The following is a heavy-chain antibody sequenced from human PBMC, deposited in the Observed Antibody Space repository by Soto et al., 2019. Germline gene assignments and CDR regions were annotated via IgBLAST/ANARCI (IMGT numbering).Heavy chain of an antibody. V-gene: IGHV4-31*11. D-gene: IGHD2-2*02. CDR2: IYYSGST. CDR3: AREASDIVVVPAAIYNWFDP. Sequence: SETLSLTCAVSGGSISSGGYYWSWIRQHPGKGLEWIGYIYYSGSTYYNPSLKSRVTISVDTSKNQFSLKLSSVTAADTAVYYCAREASDIVVVPAAIYNWFDPWGQGTLVTVSS. J-gene: IGHJ5*02. CDR1: GGSISSGGYY.